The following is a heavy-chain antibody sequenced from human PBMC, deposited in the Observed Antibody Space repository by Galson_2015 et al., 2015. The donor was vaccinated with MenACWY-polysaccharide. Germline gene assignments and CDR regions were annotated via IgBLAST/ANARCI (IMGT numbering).Heavy chain of an antibody. CDR1: GFTFSSYG. CDR2: VWYDGSNK. J-gene: IGHJ3*02. CDR3: ARDRAYGDYDYYAFDI. D-gene: IGHD4-17*01. V-gene: IGHV3-33*01. Sequence: ALRLSCAASGFTFSSYGMHWVRQAAGKGLEWEAVVWYDGSNKYYADSVKGRFTISRDNSKNTLYLQMNSLRAEDTAVYYCARDRAYGDYDYYAFDIWGQGTMVTVSS.